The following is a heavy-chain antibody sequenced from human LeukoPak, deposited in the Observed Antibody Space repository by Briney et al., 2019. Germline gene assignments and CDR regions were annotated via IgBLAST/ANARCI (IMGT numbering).Heavy chain of an antibody. CDR1: GFGFSDSY. J-gene: IGHJ4*01. V-gene: IGHV3-11*01. CDR3: STDPRLLIY. Sequence: GGALRLSCVVSGFGFSDSYMTWIRQTPGKGLEWLAYISGSGSDMYYADSVKGRFTISRDNAKNSLYLQMNSLRPDDTALYYCSTDPRLLIYWGHGTLVTVSS. CDR2: ISGSGSDM. D-gene: IGHD2-8*01.